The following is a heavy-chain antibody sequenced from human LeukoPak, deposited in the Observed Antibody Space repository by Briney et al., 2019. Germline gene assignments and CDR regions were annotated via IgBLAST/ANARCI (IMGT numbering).Heavy chain of an antibody. J-gene: IGHJ3*01. CDR3: ARARNSGYAFDF. V-gene: IGHV3-74*01. CDR2: INTDGSST. D-gene: IGHD2/OR15-2a*01. CDR1: GFTFSSYW. Sequence: PGGSLRLSCAASGFTFSSYWMHWVRQAPGKGLVWVSRINTDGSSTSYADSVKGRFTISRDNAKNTLYLQMNSLRAEDMAVYYCARARNSGYAFDFWGQGTMVTVSS.